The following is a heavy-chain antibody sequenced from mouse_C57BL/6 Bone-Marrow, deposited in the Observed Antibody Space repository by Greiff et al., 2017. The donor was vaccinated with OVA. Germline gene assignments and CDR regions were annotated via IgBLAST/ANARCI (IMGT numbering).Heavy chain of an antibody. CDR1: GFTFSDYY. Sequence: EVKLMESGGGLVQPGGSLKLSCAASGFTFSDYYMYWVRQTPEKRLEWVAYISNGGGSTYYPDTVKGRFTISRDNAKNTLYLQMSRLKSEDTAMYYCARLRHSQEYYFDDWGQGTTLTVSS. V-gene: IGHV5-12*01. D-gene: IGHD2-12*01. J-gene: IGHJ2*01. CDR2: ISNGGGST. CDR3: ARLRHSQEYYFDD.